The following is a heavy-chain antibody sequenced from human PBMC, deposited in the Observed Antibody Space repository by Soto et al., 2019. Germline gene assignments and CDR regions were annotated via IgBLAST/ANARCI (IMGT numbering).Heavy chain of an antibody. D-gene: IGHD6-6*01. V-gene: IGHV3-33*01. J-gene: IGHJ4*02. Sequence: HPGGSLRLTCAACGFTFSSYCIHWVRQAPGKGLEWVEVIWYDGSNKYYADSVKGRFTISRDNSKKTLYLQMNSLRAEDTAVYYCARARWDSSSSSVFELDHWGQGPLGTLS. CDR1: GFTFSSYC. CDR2: IWYDGSNK. CDR3: ARARWDSSSSSVFELDH.